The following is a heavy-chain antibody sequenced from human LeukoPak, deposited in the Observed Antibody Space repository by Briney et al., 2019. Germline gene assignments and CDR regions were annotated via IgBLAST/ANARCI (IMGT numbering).Heavy chain of an antibody. CDR1: GGSISSYY. CDR3: ASPSSSWPLNV. CDR2: IYYSGST. Sequence: SETLSLTCTVSGGSISSYYWSWIRQPPGKGLEWIGYIYYSGSTNYNPSLKSRVTISVDTSKNQFSLKLSSVTAADTAVYYCASPSSSWPLNVWGKGTTVTVSS. J-gene: IGHJ6*04. V-gene: IGHV4-59*08. D-gene: IGHD6-13*01.